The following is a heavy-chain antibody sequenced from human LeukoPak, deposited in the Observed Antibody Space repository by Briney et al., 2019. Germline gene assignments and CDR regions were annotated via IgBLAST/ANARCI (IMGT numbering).Heavy chain of an antibody. CDR2: IYYSGST. V-gene: IGHV4-30-4*08. CDR3: ARVLFRPRDPGYYYYMDV. Sequence: PSQTLSLTCTVSGGSISSGDYYWSWLRQPPGKGLEWIGYIYYSGSTYYNPSLKSRVTISVDTSKNQFSLKLSSVTAADTAVYYCARVLFRPRDPGYYYYMDVWGKGTTVTVSS. CDR1: GGSISSGDYY. J-gene: IGHJ6*03.